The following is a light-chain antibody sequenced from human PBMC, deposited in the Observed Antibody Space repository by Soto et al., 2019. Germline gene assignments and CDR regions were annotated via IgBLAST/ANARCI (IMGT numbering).Light chain of an antibody. J-gene: IGLJ1*01. V-gene: IGLV2-14*03. CDR3: CSYAGGYTHYV. CDR2: DVS. CDR1: SSDVGAYNY. Sequence: QSVLTQPASVSGSPGQSIAISCTGTSSDVGAYNYVSWYQHHPGKAPELLLYDVSNRPSGVSDRFSGSRSGNTASLTISALQAEDEADYYCCSYAGGYTHYVFGTGTKLTVL.